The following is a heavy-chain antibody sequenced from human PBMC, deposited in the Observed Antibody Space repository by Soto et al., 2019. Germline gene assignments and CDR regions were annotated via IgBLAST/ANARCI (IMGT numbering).Heavy chain of an antibody. V-gene: IGHV3-30*03. Sequence: PGGSLRLSCAASGVSFNSYDMHWVRQAPGKGPEWVAIISYDGSNTYYSDSVRGRFTISRDNSKDTLYLQMHSLRSEDTAIYYCARISRYCSGGDCHSRGQGTQVTGSS. J-gene: IGHJ5*01. CDR2: ISYDGSNT. CDR3: ARISRYCSGGDCHS. D-gene: IGHD2-15*01. CDR1: GVSFNSYD.